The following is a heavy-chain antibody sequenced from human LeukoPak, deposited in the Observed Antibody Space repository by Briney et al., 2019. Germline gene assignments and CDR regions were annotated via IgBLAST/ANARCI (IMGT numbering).Heavy chain of an antibody. J-gene: IGHJ6*03. CDR2: INPNSGGT. CDR1: GGTFSSYA. V-gene: IGHV1-2*02. D-gene: IGHD6-13*01. CDR3: ATDSSSWYYYYYYMDV. Sequence: ASVKVSCKASGGTFSSYAISWVRQAPGQGLEWMGWINPNSGGTNYAQKFQGRVTMTRDTSISTAYMELSRLRSDDTAVYYCATDSSSWYYYYYYMDVWGKGTTVTVSS.